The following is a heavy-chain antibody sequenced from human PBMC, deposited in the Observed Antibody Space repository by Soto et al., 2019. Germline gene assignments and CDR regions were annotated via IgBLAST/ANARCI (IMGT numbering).Heavy chain of an antibody. CDR3: ARLVVATGGTFGDFDY. D-gene: IGHD5-12*01. Sequence: PSETLSLTCTVSGGSISSSSYYWGWIRQPPGKGLEWIGSIYYSGSTYYNPSLKSRVTISVDTSKNQFSPKLSSVTAADTAVYYCARLVVATGGTFGDFDYWGQGTLVTVSS. CDR2: IYYSGST. CDR1: GGSISSSSYY. J-gene: IGHJ4*02. V-gene: IGHV4-39*01.